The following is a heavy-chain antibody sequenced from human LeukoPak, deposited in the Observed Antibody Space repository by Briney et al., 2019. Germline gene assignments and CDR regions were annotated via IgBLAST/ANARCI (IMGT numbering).Heavy chain of an antibody. Sequence: GRSLRLSCAASGFTFDDYAMHWVRQAPGKGLEWVSGISWNSNSIGYAGSVKGRFTISRDNAKNSLYLQMNSLRAEDTALYYCSKATSSGHAYGMDVWGQGTTVTVSS. CDR1: GFTFDDYA. V-gene: IGHV3-9*01. CDR2: ISWNSNSI. D-gene: IGHD6-19*01. J-gene: IGHJ6*02. CDR3: SKATSSGHAYGMDV.